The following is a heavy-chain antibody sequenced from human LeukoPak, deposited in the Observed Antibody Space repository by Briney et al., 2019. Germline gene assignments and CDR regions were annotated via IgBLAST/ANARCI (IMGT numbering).Heavy chain of an antibody. Sequence: SATLSLTCTVSGGSISSYYWSWIRQPPGKGLEWIGYIYYSGSTNYNPSLRSRVTISVDTSKIQFSLKLSSVTAADTAVYYCARVRDGYVSYWGQGTLVTVSS. CDR3: ARVRDGYVSY. V-gene: IGHV4-59*01. CDR2: IYYSGST. J-gene: IGHJ4*02. CDR1: GGSISSYY. D-gene: IGHD5-24*01.